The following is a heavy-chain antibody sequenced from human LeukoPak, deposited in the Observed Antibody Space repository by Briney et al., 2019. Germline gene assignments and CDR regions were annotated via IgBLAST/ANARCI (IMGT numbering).Heavy chain of an antibody. V-gene: IGHV4-31*03. CDR3: ARMGRPKTFDP. J-gene: IGHJ5*02. CDR2: IYYSGST. D-gene: IGHD1-26*01. Sequence: PSETLSLTCTVSGGSISSGGYYWSWIRQHPGKGLEWIGYIYYSGSTYYNPSLKSRVTISVDTSKNQFSLKLSSVTAADTAVYYCARMGRPKTFDPWGQGTLVTVSS. CDR1: GGSISSGGYY.